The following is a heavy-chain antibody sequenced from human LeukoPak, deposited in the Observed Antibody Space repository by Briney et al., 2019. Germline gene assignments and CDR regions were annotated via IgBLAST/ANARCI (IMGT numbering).Heavy chain of an antibody. CDR2: ITPIFGTA. CDR3: ARDNPAGGFDY. D-gene: IGHD3-16*01. CDR1: GGTFSSYA. V-gene: IGHV1-69*13. J-gene: IGHJ4*02. Sequence: GASVKVSCKASGGTFSSYAISWVRQAPGQGLEWMGGITPIFGTANYAQKFQGRVTITADESTSTAYMELSSLRSEDTAVYYCARDNPAGGFDYWGQGTLVTVSS.